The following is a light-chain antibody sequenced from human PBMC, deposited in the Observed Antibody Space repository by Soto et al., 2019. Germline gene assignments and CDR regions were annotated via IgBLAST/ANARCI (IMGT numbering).Light chain of an antibody. J-gene: IGLJ1*01. CDR2: DVS. V-gene: IGLV2-14*03. CDR3: NSFTTTNTYV. CDR1: SSVVGGFDH. Sequence: TISCTGTSSVVGGFDHVSWYQQHPGKVPRLLIYDVSSRPSGVSDRFSGSKSGNTASLTISGLQAEDEADYYCNSFTTTNTYVFGTGTKVTVL.